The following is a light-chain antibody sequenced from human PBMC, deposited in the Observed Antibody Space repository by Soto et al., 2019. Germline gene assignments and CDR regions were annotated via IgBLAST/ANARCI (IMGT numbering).Light chain of an antibody. Sequence: DIQMTQSPSSLSASVGDRVTVICRASQSIGTYLNWYRQKAGKAPELLISASSTLQSGVPSRFSGSGSGTDFTLTISTLQPEEFATYYCQQSFSTPYTFGRGTKLEIK. CDR1: QSIGTY. J-gene: IGKJ2*01. V-gene: IGKV1-39*01. CDR2: ASS. CDR3: QQSFSTPYT.